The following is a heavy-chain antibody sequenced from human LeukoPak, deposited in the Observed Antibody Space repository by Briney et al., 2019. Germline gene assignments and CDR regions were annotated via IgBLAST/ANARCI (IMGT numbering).Heavy chain of an antibody. V-gene: IGHV3-7*01. CDR1: GFTFSSYW. D-gene: IGHD4-17*01. CDR2: IKQDGSEK. J-gene: IGHJ4*02. Sequence: GGSLRLSCAASGFTFSSYWMSWVRQAPGKGVEWVANIKQDGSEKYYLDSVKGRFTISRDNAKNSLYLQMNSLRAEDTAVYYCARARIYGDYGGYWGQGTLVTVSS. CDR3: ARARIYGDYGGY.